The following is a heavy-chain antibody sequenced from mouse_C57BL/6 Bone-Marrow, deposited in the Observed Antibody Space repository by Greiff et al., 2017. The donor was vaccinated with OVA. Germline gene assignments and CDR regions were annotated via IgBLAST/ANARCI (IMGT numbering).Heavy chain of an antibody. CDR2: IYPGSGST. J-gene: IGHJ2*01. CDR1: GYTFTSYW. Sequence: VQLQQPGAELVKPGASVKMSCKASGYTFTSYWITWVKQRPGQGLEWIGDIYPGSGSTNYNEKFKSKATLTVDTSSSTAYMQLSSLTSEDSAVEYCARSGSSYEDYSDYWGQGTTLTGSS. D-gene: IGHD1-1*01. CDR3: ARSGSSYEDYSDY. V-gene: IGHV1-55*01.